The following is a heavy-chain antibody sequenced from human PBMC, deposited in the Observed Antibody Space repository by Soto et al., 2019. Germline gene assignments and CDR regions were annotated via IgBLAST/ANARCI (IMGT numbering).Heavy chain of an antibody. CDR3: ARITVTTVTMDV. D-gene: IGHD4-17*01. Sequence: PSETLSLTCTVSSGPISSSSSYWGWIRQPPGKGLEWIGSIYYSGNTNYNPSLKSRVTISVDTSKNQFSLKLSSVTAADTAVYYCARITVTTVTMDVWGKGTTVTVSS. CDR1: SGPISSSSSY. CDR2: IYYSGNT. J-gene: IGHJ6*03. V-gene: IGHV4-39*07.